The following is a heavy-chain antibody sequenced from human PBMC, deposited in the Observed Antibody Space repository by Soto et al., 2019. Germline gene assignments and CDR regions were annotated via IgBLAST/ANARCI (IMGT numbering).Heavy chain of an antibody. D-gene: IGHD2-21*02. J-gene: IGHJ4*02. CDR3: ARDPTIVVVTATPDY. CDR1: GFTFSNYG. V-gene: IGHV3-30*03. CDR2: ISYDGSNK. Sequence: QVQLVESGGGVVQPGRSLRLSCGASGFTFSNYGMHWVRQAPGKGLEWVAIISYDGSNKYYADSVKGRFTISRDNSKNTLYLQMNSLRAEDTAVYYCARDPTIVVVTATPDYWGQGTLVTVSS.